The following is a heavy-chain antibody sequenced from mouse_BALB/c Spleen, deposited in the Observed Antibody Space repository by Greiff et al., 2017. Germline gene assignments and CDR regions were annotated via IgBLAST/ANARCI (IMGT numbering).Heavy chain of an antibody. CDR2: SRNKANDYTT. D-gene: IGHD1-2*01. V-gene: IGHV7-1*02. J-gene: IGHJ4*01. CDR1: GFTFSDFY. Sequence: EVMLVESGGGLVQPGGSLRLSCATSGFTFSDFYMEWVRQPPGKRLEWIAASRNKANDYTTEYSASVKGRFIVSRDTSQSILYLQMNALRAEDTAIYYCARDANYYGHYYAMDYWGQGTSVTVSS. CDR3: ARDANYYGHYYAMDY.